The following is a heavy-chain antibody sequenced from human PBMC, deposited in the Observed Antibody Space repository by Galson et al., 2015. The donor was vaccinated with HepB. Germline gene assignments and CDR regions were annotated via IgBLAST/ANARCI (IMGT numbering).Heavy chain of an antibody. CDR3: ARVPNHYDSSGYYYYGLDV. D-gene: IGHD3-22*01. J-gene: IGHJ6*02. Sequence: NTYAFSWVRQAPGQGLEWLGGILTIFGTPDYAQKFLGRVTISADESTSTAYMELSSLRSDDTAIYYCARVPNHYDSSGYYYYGLDVWGQGTTVIVSS. V-gene: IGHV1-69*01. CDR1: NTYA. CDR2: ILTIFGTP.